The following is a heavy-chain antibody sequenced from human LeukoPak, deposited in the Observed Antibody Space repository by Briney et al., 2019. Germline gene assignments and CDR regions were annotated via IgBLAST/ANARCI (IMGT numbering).Heavy chain of an antibody. D-gene: IGHD2-2*01. CDR1: GFTFSSYA. Sequence: PGGSLRLSCAASGFTFSSYAMSWVRQAPGKGLEWVSYISSSSSTIYYADSVKGRFTISRDNAKNSLYLQMNSLRAEDTAVYYCLVVPAAIRDVWGKGTTVTVSS. V-gene: IGHV3-48*01. CDR3: LVVPAAIRDV. CDR2: ISSSSSTI. J-gene: IGHJ6*04.